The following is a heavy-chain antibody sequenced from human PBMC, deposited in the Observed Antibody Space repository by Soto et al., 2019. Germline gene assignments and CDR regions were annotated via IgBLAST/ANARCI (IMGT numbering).Heavy chain of an antibody. CDR3: ARDLDPVQYSSGWYEGVPFDY. CDR2: ISYDGSNK. J-gene: IGHJ4*02. V-gene: IGHV3-30-3*01. Sequence: GGSLRLSCAASGFTFSSYAMHWVRQAPGKGLEWVAVISYDGSNKYYADSVKGRFTISRDNSKNTLYLQMNSLRAEDTAVYYCARDLDPVQYSSGWYEGVPFDYWGQGTLVTVSS. D-gene: IGHD6-19*01. CDR1: GFTFSSYA.